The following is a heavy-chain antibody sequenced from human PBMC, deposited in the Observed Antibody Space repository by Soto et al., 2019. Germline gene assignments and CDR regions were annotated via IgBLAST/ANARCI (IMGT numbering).Heavy chain of an antibody. CDR1: GFIFSNYW. V-gene: IGHV3-74*01. D-gene: IGHD1-1*01. CDR3: AKDLTWNQADY. Sequence: GGSLRLSCEASGFIFSNYWMHWVRQTPGTGLVWVSRIRNDGSITNYADSVKGRFTISRDNAKNTLYLQMNSLRAEDTAVYYCAKDLTWNQADYWGQGALVTVPS. J-gene: IGHJ4*02. CDR2: IRNDGSIT.